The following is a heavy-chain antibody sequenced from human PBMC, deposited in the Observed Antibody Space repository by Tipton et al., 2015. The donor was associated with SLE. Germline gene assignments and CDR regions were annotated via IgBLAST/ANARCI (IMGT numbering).Heavy chain of an antibody. Sequence: TLSLTCAVYGGSISSRNWWSWIRQPPGKGLEWIGEIDHSGSTNYNPSLGSRVTISIDKSRNQFSLKLNSVTAADSAVYYCANDYGGSRGYDNCFDPWGQGILVTVSS. J-gene: IGHJ5*02. D-gene: IGHD5-12*01. CDR3: ANDYGGSRGYDNCFDP. CDR2: IDHSGST. CDR1: GGSISSRNW. V-gene: IGHV4-4*02.